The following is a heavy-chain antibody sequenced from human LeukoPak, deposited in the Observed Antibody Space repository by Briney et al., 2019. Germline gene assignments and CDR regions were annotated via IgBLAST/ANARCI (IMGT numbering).Heavy chain of an antibody. CDR2: ISSSGSTI. CDR3: AKSIEQQFLYRFDY. V-gene: IGHV3-48*03. Sequence: PGGSLRLSCAASGFTFSSYEMNWVRQAPGKGLEWVSYISSSGSTIYYADSVKGRFTISRDNAKNSLYLQMNSLRAEDTAVYYCAKSIEQQFLYRFDYWGQGTLVTVSS. J-gene: IGHJ4*02. D-gene: IGHD6-13*01. CDR1: GFTFSSYE.